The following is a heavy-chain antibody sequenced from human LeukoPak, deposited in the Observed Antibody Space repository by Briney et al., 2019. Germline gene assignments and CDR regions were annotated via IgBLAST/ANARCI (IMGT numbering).Heavy chain of an antibody. CDR2: IKQDGSEK. V-gene: IGHV3-7*01. Sequence: TGGSLRLSCAASGFTFSSYWMSWARQAPGKGLEWVANIKQDGSEKYYVDSVKGRFTIFRDNAKNSLYLQMNSLRAEDTAVYYCARDLYRIVVVPHYFDYWGQGTLVTVSS. CDR1: GFTFSSYW. D-gene: IGHD3-22*01. CDR3: ARDLYRIVVVPHYFDY. J-gene: IGHJ4*02.